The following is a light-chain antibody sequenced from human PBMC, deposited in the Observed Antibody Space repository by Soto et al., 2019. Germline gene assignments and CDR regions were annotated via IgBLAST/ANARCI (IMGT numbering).Light chain of an antibody. CDR2: GAS. CDR3: QQYGSSPSPLPRASG. J-gene: IGKJ2*03. V-gene: IGKV3-20*01. CDR1: QSVSSSY. Sequence: EIVLTQSPGTLSLSPGERATLSCRASQSVSSSYLAWYQQKPGQAPRLLIYGASSRATGIPHRFSGSGSGTDFNLTISRMEPEDFAVYYCQQYGSSPSPLPRASGFGQGTKLEIK.